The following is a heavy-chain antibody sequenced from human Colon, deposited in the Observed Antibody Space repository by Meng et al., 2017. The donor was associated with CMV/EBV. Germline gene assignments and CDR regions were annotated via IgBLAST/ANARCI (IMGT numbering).Heavy chain of an antibody. J-gene: IGHJ4*02. Sequence: AAAGFTFSDYYRSWISQAQGKGLEWVSYISSSGSTIYYADSVKGRFTISRDNAKNSLYLQMNSLRAEDTAVYYCARTPGGIQLWLNYWGQGTLVTVSS. D-gene: IGHD5-18*01. V-gene: IGHV3-11*01. CDR2: ISSSGSTI. CDR1: GFTFSDYY. CDR3: ARTPGGIQLWLNY.